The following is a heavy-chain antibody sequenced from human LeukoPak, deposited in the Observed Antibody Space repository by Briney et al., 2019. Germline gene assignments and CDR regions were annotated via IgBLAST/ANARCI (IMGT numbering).Heavy chain of an antibody. V-gene: IGHV3-48*01. D-gene: IGHD1-26*01. J-gene: IGHJ4*02. CDR2: ISSSSSTI. Sequence: GGSLRLSCAASGFTFSSYSMNRVRQSAGPGLGWVSYISSSSSTIYYADSVKGRFTITRDNAKNSLYLQTNSLRAEDTAVYFCARGWDGGYYFDYWGQGTLVTDSS. CDR1: GFTFSSYS. CDR3: ARGWDGGYYFDY.